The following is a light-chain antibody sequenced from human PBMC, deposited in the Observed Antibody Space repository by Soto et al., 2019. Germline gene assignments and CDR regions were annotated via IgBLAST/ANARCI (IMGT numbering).Light chain of an antibody. CDR1: QSVSHSSNNKNY. CDR2: WAS. V-gene: IGKV4-1*01. Sequence: DIVMTQSPDSLAVSLGERATINCKSSQSVSHSSNNKNYLAWYQQKPGQPPILLINWASTRESGVPDRFSGSGSGTDFTLTISSLQAEDVAVYYCQQYYSFRTFGQGTKVEIK. CDR3: QQYYSFRT. J-gene: IGKJ1*01.